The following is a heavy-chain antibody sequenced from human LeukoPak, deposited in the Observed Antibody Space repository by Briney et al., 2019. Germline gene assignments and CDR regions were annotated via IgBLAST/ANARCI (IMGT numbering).Heavy chain of an antibody. CDR3: ARGDYGRNHGFDP. D-gene: IGHD4-17*01. Sequence: GASVKVSCKASGYTFTGYYMHWVRQAPGQGLEWMGWINPNSGGTNYAQKFQGRVTMTRDTSISTAYMELSRLRSDDTAVYYCARGDYGRNHGFDPWGQGTLVTVSS. V-gene: IGHV1-2*02. CDR1: GYTFTGYY. J-gene: IGHJ5*02. CDR2: INPNSGGT.